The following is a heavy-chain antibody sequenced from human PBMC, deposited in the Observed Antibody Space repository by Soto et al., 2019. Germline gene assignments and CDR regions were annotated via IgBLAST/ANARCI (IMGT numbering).Heavy chain of an antibody. V-gene: IGHV3-33*01. J-gene: IGHJ4*02. CDR2: IWYDGSNK. CDR3: AREEWIQLWEAIDY. Sequence: QVQLVESGGGVVQPGRSLRLSCAASGFTFSSYGMHWVRQAPGKGLEWVAVIWYDGSNKYYADSVKGRFTISRDNSKNTLYLQMNSLRAEDTAVYYCAREEWIQLWEAIDYWGQGTLVTVSS. CDR1: GFTFSSYG. D-gene: IGHD5-18*01.